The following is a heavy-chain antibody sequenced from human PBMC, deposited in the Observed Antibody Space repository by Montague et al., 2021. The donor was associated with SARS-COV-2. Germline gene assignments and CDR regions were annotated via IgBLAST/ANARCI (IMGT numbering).Heavy chain of an antibody. CDR1: GESIDRDSYY. D-gene: IGHD6-19*01. CDR3: ARPGTVSGWFYFDD. J-gene: IGHJ4*02. CDR2: LSFSGST. Sequence: SETLSLTRIVSGESIDRDSYYWGWLRQSPGKGLEWIGSLSFSGSTYYNPSLRSRVTISMDTSKNHFSLKLNSVTATDTAVYSCARPGTVSGWFYFDDWGQGTLVTVSS. V-gene: IGHV4-39*02.